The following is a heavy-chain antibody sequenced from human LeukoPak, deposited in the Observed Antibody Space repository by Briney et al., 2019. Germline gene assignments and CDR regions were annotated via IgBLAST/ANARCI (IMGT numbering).Heavy chain of an antibody. CDR2: ISSGSSAI. Sequence: GGSLRLSCEASGFTFTTYSMTWVRQAPGKGLEWVSIISSGSSAIFSADALKGRFTISRDDAKNLLYLDMNSLRAEDTALYYCARSPYYYDSSAYYPKFDFWGQGTLVTVSA. D-gene: IGHD3-22*01. V-gene: IGHV3-21*04. J-gene: IGHJ4*02. CDR3: ARSPYYYDSSAYYPKFDF. CDR1: GFTFTTYS.